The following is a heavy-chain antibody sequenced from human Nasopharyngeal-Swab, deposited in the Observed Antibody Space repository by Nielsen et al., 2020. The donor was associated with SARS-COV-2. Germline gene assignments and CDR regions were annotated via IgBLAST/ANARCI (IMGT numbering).Heavy chain of an antibody. CDR3: AKDISAAGDDAFDI. Sequence: GESLKISCAASGFTFSDYSMNWVRQTPGKGLAWVSSITSSSRYIYYADSVKGRFTISRDNAKNSLYLQMNSLRAEDTAVYYCAKDISAAGDDAFDIWGQGTMVTVSS. J-gene: IGHJ3*02. D-gene: IGHD6-13*01. CDR1: GFTFSDYS. CDR2: ITSSSRYI. V-gene: IGHV3-21*01.